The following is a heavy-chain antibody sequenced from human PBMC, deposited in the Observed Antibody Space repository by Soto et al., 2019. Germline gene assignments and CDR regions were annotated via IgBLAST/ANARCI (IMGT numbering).Heavy chain of an antibody. Sequence: SSVKVSCKASGGTFSSYAISWVRQAPGQGLEWMGGIIPIFGTANYAQKFQGRVTITADKSTSTAYMELSSLRSEDTAVYYCASGYYDSSGYYKEYFQHWGQGTLVTVSS. D-gene: IGHD3-22*01. CDR3: ASGYYDSSGYYKEYFQH. J-gene: IGHJ1*01. V-gene: IGHV1-69*06. CDR2: IIPIFGTA. CDR1: GGTFSSYA.